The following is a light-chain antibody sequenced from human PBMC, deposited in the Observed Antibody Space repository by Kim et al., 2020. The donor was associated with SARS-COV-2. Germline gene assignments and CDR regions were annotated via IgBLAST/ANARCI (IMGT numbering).Light chain of an antibody. V-gene: IGKV3-15*01. CDR3: QQYNDWPYT. Sequence: SVVPGEGATLPWRASQSGSSKLAWYQQKPGQAPRLLIYGASTRATGIPARFSGGGSGTEFTLTISILQSEDFAVYYCQQYNDWPYTVGQGTKLEI. J-gene: IGKJ2*01. CDR1: QSGSSK. CDR2: GAS.